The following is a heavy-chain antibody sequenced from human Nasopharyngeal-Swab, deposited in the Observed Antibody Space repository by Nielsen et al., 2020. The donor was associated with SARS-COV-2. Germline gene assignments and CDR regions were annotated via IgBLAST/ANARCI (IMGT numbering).Heavy chain of an antibody. CDR2: ISSSGSTI. D-gene: IGHD6-19*01. Sequence: LSLTCAASGFTFSDYYMSWIRQAPGKGLEWVSYISSSGSTIYYEDSVKGRFTISRDNAKNSLYLQMNSLRAEDTAVYYCARSSGGLMDYYYYGMDVWVQGTTVTVSS. J-gene: IGHJ6*02. CDR3: ARSSGGLMDYYYYGMDV. CDR1: GFTFSDYY. V-gene: IGHV3-11*01.